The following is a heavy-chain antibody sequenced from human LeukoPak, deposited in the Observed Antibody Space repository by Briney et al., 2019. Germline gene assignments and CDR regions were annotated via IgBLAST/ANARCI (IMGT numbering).Heavy chain of an antibody. CDR2: ISYDGSDK. J-gene: IGHJ6*03. CDR1: GFTFSNYA. Sequence: GGSLRLSCAASGFTFSNYAMHWVRQAPGKGLKWVAVISYDGSDKYYADSVKGRFSISRDNSENTLHLQMNSLRTEDTAVYYCARGDPENYYYYYMDVWGKGTTVTVSS. D-gene: IGHD2-21*02. CDR3: ARGDPENYYYYYMDV. V-gene: IGHV3-30*04.